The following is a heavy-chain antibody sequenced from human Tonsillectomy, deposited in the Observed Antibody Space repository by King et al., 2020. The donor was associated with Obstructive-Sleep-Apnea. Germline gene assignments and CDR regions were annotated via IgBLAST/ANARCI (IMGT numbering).Heavy chain of an antibody. CDR3: ARDYARITMIVVVSPFDY. CDR2: ISYDGSNK. D-gene: IGHD3-22*01. J-gene: IGHJ4*02. CDR1: GFTFSSYA. V-gene: IGHV3-30-3*01. Sequence: QLVQSGGGAVQPGRSLRLSCAASGFTFSSYAMHWVRQAPGKGLEWVAVISYDGSNKFYADSVKGRFTISRDNSKNTLYLQMNSLRAEDTAVYYCARDYARITMIVVVSPFDYWGQGTLVTVSS.